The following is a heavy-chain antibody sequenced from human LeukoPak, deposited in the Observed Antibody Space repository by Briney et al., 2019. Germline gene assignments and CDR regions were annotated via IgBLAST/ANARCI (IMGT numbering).Heavy chain of an antibody. CDR2: ISSSGGTT. V-gene: IGHV3-23*01. J-gene: IGHJ6*03. D-gene: IGHD3-16*02. Sequence: GGSLRLSCAASGFTFSSYAMNWVRQAPGKGLEWVSAISSSGGTTYYADSVKGRFTISRDNAKTSLYLQMNSLRAEDTALYYCARDRGGIGYYMDVWGKGTTVTVSS. CDR1: GFTFSSYA. CDR3: ARDRGGIGYYMDV.